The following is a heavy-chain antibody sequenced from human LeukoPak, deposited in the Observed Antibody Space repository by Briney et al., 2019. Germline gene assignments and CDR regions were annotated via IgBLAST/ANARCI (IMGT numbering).Heavy chain of an antibody. Sequence: GESLKISCKCSGYSFTSYWIGWVRQMPGKGLEWMGIIYPGDSDTRYCPSFQGQVTISADKSITTAYLQWSSLQASDTAMYYCATTPSGTYNPRFDYWGQGTLVTVSS. V-gene: IGHV5-51*01. CDR1: GYSFTSYW. CDR3: ATTPSGTYNPRFDY. D-gene: IGHD1-26*01. J-gene: IGHJ4*02. CDR2: IYPGDSDT.